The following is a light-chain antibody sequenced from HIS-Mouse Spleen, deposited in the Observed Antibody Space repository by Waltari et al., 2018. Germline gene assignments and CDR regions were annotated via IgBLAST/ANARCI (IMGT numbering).Light chain of an antibody. J-gene: IGLJ2*01. CDR3: SSYAGSNNLGV. CDR2: EVS. Sequence: QSALTQPPSASWSPGQSVTISCTGTSSDVGGYNYVSWYQQHPGKAPKLMIYEVSKRPSGVPDRFSCSKSGNTASLTVSGLQAEDEADYYCSSYAGSNNLGVFGGGTKLTVL. CDR1: SSDVGGYNY. V-gene: IGLV2-8*01.